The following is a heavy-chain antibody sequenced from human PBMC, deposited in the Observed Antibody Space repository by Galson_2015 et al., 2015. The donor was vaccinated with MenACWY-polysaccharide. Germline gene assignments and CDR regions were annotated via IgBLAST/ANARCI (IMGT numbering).Heavy chain of an antibody. D-gene: IGHD3-16*01. CDR3: AKFSAYSGTYAHYLEY. CDR1: GDSISGNY. J-gene: IGHJ4*02. Sequence: ETLSLTCTVSGDSISGNYWSWIRQPPGKGLEWIAYIRSTGSTNYSPSLKSRVTISVDTSKNQFYLNLNSLTAADTAVYYCAKFSAYSGTYAHYLEYWGQGTLVTVSS. V-gene: IGHV4-59*01. CDR2: IRSTGST.